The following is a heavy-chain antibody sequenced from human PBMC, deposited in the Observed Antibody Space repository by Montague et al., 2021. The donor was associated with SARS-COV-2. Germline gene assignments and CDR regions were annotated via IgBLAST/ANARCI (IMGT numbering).Heavy chain of an antibody. J-gene: IGHJ4*02. CDR2: ISSSSSYT. CDR3: ARGDYYDY. CDR1: GFTFSSYC. Sequence: SLRLSCAASGFTFSSYCVNWVRQAPGKGLEWVSSISSSSSYTYYADSVKGRFTISRDNAKNSLYLQMNSLRAEDTAVYYCARGDYYDYWGQGTLVTVSS. V-gene: IGHV3-21*01.